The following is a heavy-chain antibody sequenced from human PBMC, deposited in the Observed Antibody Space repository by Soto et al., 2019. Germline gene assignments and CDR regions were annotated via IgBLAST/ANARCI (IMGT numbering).Heavy chain of an antibody. CDR3: ARDQKVTRTRYFDY. D-gene: IGHD2-21*02. J-gene: IGHJ4*02. CDR2: VYHSGST. Sequence: QVQLQESGPGLVKPSGTLSLTCAVSGGSISSSNWWSWVRQPPGKGLEWVGEVYHSGSTNYNPSLKRRVTISVDEYKSQFARKLRSVTAADTAVYYCARDQKVTRTRYFDYWGQGTLVTVSS. CDR1: GGSISSSNW. V-gene: IGHV4-4*02.